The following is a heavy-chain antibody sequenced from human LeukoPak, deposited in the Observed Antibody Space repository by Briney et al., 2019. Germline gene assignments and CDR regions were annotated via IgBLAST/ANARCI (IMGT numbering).Heavy chain of an antibody. CDR3: ARQSASYPWRSWFDP. V-gene: IGHV4-59*01. Sequence: KTSETLSLTCTVSGDSISSYYWSWIRQPPGKGLEWIGYMSYSGSTNYNPSLKSRVTISVDTSRKQFSLKLSSVTAADTAVYYCARQSASYPWRSWFDPWGHGTLVTVSS. J-gene: IGHJ5*02. CDR1: GDSISSYY. CDR2: MSYSGST. D-gene: IGHD3-16*01.